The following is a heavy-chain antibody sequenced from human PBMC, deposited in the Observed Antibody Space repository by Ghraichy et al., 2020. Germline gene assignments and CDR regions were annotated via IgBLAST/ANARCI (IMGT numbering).Heavy chain of an antibody. J-gene: IGHJ3*02. D-gene: IGHD4-17*01. V-gene: IGHV1-18*01. CDR3: ARDDYGDYAPLTHDAFDI. CDR2: ISAYNGNT. CDR1: GYTFTSYG. Sequence: ASVKVSCKASGYTFTSYGISWVRQAPGQGLEWMGWISAYNGNTNYAQKLQGRVTMTTDTSTSTAYMELRSLRSDDTAVYYCARDDYGDYAPLTHDAFDIWGQGTMVTVSS.